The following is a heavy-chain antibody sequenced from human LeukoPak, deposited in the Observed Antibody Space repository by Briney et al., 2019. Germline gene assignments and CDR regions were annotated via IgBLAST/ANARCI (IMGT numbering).Heavy chain of an antibody. V-gene: IGHV5-51*01. D-gene: IGHD5-24*01. CDR3: ARHAVRDGFNRHNDY. CDR1: GYGFTSYW. Sequence: GESLRISCKGSGYGFTSYWIGWVRQMPGKGLDWIGIIYPGDSDTRYSPSFQDQVTISADKSISTAYLQWSSLKASDTAMYYCARHAVRDGFNRHNDYWGQGTLVTVSS. CDR2: IYPGDSDT. J-gene: IGHJ4*01.